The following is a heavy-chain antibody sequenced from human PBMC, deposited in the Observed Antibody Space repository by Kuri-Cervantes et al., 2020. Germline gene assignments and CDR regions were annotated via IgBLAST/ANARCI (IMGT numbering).Heavy chain of an antibody. CDR2: ISSSGSTI. Sequence: GESLKISCAASGFTFSDYYMSWIRQAPGKGLEWVSYISSSGSTIYYADSVKGRFTISRDNAKNSLYLQMNSLRAEDTAVYYCARDTRGTTRGGDYWGQGTLVTVSS. J-gene: IGHJ4*02. V-gene: IGHV3-11*04. CDR3: ARDTRGTTRGGDY. CDR1: GFTFSDYY. D-gene: IGHD1-7*01.